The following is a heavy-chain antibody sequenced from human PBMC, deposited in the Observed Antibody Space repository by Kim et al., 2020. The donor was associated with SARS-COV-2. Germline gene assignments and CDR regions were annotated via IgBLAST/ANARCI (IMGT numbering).Heavy chain of an antibody. J-gene: IGHJ6*01. D-gene: IGHD5-18*01. CDR1: GFTFSSYG. Sequence: GGSLRLSCAASGFTFSSYGMHWVRQAPGKGLEWVAVISYDGSNKYYADSVKGRFTISRDNSKNTLYLQMNSLRAEDTAVDYCAKSTAMVSYYYGMDVWG. CDR2: ISYDGSNK. CDR3: AKSTAMVSYYYGMDV. V-gene: IGHV3-30*18.